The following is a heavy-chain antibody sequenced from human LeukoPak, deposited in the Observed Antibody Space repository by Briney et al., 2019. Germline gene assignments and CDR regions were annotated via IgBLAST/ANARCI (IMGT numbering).Heavy chain of an antibody. V-gene: IGHV3-23*01. J-gene: IGHJ4*02. CDR3: ANRPGWRAFDY. Sequence: GGSLRLSCAASGFTFSSDAMSWVRQAPGKGLEWVSTINYSGGTTYYADSVKGRFTISRDNSQNMLYLQMNSLRAEDTAVYFCANRPGWRAFDYWWERTLVTVSS. CDR2: INYSGGTT. CDR1: GFTFSSDA.